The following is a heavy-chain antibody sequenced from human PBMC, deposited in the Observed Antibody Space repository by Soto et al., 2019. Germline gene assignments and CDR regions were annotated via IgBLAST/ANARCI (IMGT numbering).Heavy chain of an antibody. V-gene: IGHV3-33*01. Sequence: QVQLVESGGGVVQPGRSLRLSCAASGFTFSSYDMHWVRQPPGKRLEWLAVVLYDGSNKYYADSVKRRFTISRDNSKNTLYLQMNSLRAEDTAVYYCAGDRNASPTGGGVDWGQGTVVSVSS. CDR3: AGDRNASPTGGGVD. D-gene: IGHD4-4*01. J-gene: IGHJ4*02. CDR1: GFTFSSYD. CDR2: VLYDGSNK.